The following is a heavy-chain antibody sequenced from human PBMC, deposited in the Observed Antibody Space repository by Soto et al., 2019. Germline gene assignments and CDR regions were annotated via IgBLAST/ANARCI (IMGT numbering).Heavy chain of an antibody. CDR3: TRALSGSYDH. CDR1: GDSVSSKSAA. Sequence: PSQTLSLTCAISGDSVSSKSAAWNWIRQSPSRGLEWLGRTYYRSKWSTDYAISVKSRITINPDTSNNHFSLQLKSVTPEDTAVYYCTRALSGSYDHWRQRTLVTVSS. J-gene: IGHJ5*02. D-gene: IGHD1-26*01. CDR2: TYYRSKWST. V-gene: IGHV6-1*01.